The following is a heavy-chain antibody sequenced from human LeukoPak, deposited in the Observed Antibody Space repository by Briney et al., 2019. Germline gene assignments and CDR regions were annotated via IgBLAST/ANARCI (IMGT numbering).Heavy chain of an antibody. CDR1: GFTFSSYA. CDR3: ARALPAAIFRPERNYGMDV. CDR2: ISYDGSNK. J-gene: IGHJ6*02. D-gene: IGHD2-2*01. V-gene: IGHV3-30-3*01. Sequence: PGGSLRLSCAASGFTFSSYAMHWVRQAPGKGLEWVAVISYDGSNKYYADSVKGRFTISRDNAKNSLYLQMNSLRAEDTAVYYCARALPAAIFRPERNYGMDVWGQGTTVTVSS.